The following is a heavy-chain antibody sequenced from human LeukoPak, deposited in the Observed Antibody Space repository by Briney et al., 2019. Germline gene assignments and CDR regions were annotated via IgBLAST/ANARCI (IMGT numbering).Heavy chain of an antibody. CDR1: GFTFSSYG. CDR3: ARVYYYYMDV. J-gene: IGHJ6*03. CDR2: ISSSGSTI. V-gene: IGHV3-48*01. Sequence: GGSLRLSCAASGFTFSSYGMHWVRQAPGKGLEWVSYISSSGSTIYYADSVKGRFTISRYNAKDSLYLQMNSLRAEDTAVYYCARVYYYYMDVWGKGTTVTVSS.